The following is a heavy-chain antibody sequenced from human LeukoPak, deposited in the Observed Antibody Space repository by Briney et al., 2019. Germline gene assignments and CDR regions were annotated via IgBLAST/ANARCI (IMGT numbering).Heavy chain of an antibody. J-gene: IGHJ3*02. Sequence: SETLSLTCTVSGGSISSYYWSWIRQPAGKGLEWIGRIYTSGSTNYNPSLKSRVTMSVDTSKNQFSLKLSSVTAADTAVYYCARVALGYRSSTSCTGAFDIWGQGTMVTVSS. V-gene: IGHV4-4*07. CDR2: IYTSGST. CDR3: ARVALGYRSSTSCTGAFDI. CDR1: GGSISSYY. D-gene: IGHD2-2*01.